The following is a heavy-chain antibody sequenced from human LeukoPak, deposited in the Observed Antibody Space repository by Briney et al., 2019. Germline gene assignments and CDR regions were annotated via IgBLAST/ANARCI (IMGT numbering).Heavy chain of an antibody. CDR1: GFTFSSYA. V-gene: IGHV3-23*01. J-gene: IGHJ4*02. CDR2: ISGSGGST. Sequence: PGGSLRLSCAASGFTFSSYAMSWVRQAPGKGLEWVSAISGSGGSTYYADSVKGRFTISRDNSKNMLYLQMNSLRAEDTAVYYCAKERITMVRGVFRSFDYWGQGTLATVSS. CDR3: AKERITMVRGVFRSFDY. D-gene: IGHD3-10*01.